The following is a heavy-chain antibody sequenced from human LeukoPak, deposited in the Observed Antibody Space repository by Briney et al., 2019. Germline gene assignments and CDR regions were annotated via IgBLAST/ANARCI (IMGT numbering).Heavy chain of an antibody. CDR3: ASGYCSSTSCYFGFDY. D-gene: IGHD2-2*03. Sequence: SETLSLTCTVSGGSISSYYWSWIRQPAGKGLEWIGRIYTSGSTNYNPSLKSRVTMSVDTSKNQFSLKLSSVTAADTAVYYCASGYCSSTSCYFGFDYWGQGTLVTVSS. CDR2: IYTSGST. CDR1: GGSISSYY. V-gene: IGHV4-4*07. J-gene: IGHJ4*02.